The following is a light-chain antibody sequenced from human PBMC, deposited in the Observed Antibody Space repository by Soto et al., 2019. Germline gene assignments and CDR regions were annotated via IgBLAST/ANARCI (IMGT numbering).Light chain of an antibody. J-gene: IGLJ2*01. CDR1: SSNIGNNY. CDR3: GTWDSSLSAVV. V-gene: IGLV1-51*01. CDR2: DNN. Sequence: QSVLTQPPSVSAAPGQKVSISCSESSSNIGNNYVSWYQQLPGTAPKLLIYDNNKRPSGIPDRFSGSKSGTSAALGITGHQTGDEADYYCGTWDSSLSAVVFGGGTQLTVL.